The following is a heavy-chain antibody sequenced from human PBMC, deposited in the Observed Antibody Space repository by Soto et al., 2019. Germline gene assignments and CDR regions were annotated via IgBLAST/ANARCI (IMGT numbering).Heavy chain of an antibody. J-gene: IGHJ4*02. CDR3: VRGGSNHRNPGWYT. D-gene: IGHD6-19*01. CDR2: ISGHNGNT. Sequence: QDRLVQSGPEVKKPGDSLKVSCKASGYTFIDSGVSWVRQAPGHGLEWMGWISGHNGNTNYPERFQGRDTMTPNTTTTTAHMELRSMRYGESAVYSCVRGGSNHRNPGWYTRGQGTLVSVSS. V-gene: IGHV1-18*01. CDR1: GYTFIDSG.